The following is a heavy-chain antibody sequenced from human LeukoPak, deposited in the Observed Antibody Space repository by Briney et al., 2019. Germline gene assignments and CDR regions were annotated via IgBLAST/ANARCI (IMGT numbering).Heavy chain of an antibody. V-gene: IGHV4-61*02. CDR2: IYTSGST. CDR3: ARERGWSSGSWVNCFAP. CDR1: GGSISSGSYY. Sequence: SETLSLTCTVSGGSISSGSYYWSWIRQPAGKGLEWIGRIYTSGSTNYNPSLKSRVTISVDTSKNQFSLKLSSVTAADTAGVYCARERGWSSGSWVNCFAPWGQGPLVTVSS. D-gene: IGHD6-13*01. J-gene: IGHJ5*02.